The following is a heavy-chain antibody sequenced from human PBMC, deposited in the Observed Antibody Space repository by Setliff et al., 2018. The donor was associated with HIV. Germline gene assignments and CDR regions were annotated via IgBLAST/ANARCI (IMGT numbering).Heavy chain of an antibody. CDR3: AKGAPQLFSYMDV. J-gene: IGHJ6*03. V-gene: IGHV3-21*01. CDR2: ISSSSNYI. CDR1: GFTFSTYS. Sequence: GGSLRLSCAASGFTFSTYSMNWVRQAPGKGLEWVSSISSSSNYIYYADSLKGRFTISRDDAKNSLYLQMNSLRAEDTAVYYCAKGAPQLFSYMDVWGKGTTVTVSS. D-gene: IGHD1-1*01.